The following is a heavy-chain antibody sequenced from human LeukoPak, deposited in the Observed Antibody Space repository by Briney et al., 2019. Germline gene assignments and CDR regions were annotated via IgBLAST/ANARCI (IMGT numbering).Heavy chain of an antibody. D-gene: IGHD6-13*01. CDR3: AKYPASGGYFDY. V-gene: IGHV3-23*01. CDR1: GFTFSTYS. Sequence: PGGSLRLSCAASGFTFSTYSMSWARLPPGRGREWVSGISGSGANTYYADSVKGRFTISRYNSKNTLYLQMNSLRAEDTAVFYCAKYPASGGYFDYWGQGTLVTVSS. CDR2: ISGSGANT. J-gene: IGHJ4*02.